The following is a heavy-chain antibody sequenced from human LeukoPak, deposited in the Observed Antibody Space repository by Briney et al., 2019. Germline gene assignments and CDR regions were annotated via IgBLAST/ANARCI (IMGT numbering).Heavy chain of an antibody. CDR1: GYTFTGYC. CDR3: ARAPGHSGIDSYGWELVR. J-gene: IGHJ4*02. D-gene: IGHD5-18*01. Sequence: GASVKVSCKASGYTFTGYCMHWVRQAPGQGLEWMGRVNPNSGGTNYAQKFQGRVTMTRDTSISTAYMELSRLRSDDTAVYYCARAPGHSGIDSYGWELVRWGQGTLVTVSS. CDR2: VNPNSGGT. V-gene: IGHV1-2*06.